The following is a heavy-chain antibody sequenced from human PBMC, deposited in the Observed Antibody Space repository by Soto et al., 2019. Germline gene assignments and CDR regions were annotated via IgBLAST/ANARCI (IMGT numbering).Heavy chain of an antibody. Sequence: GGSLRLSCAASGFTFSSYGMHWVRQAPGKGLEWVAVISYDGSNKYYADSVKGRFTISRDNSKNTLYLQMNSLRAEDTALYYCARDTSGYYDPIYYFDYWGQGTLVTVSS. D-gene: IGHD3-22*01. CDR3: ARDTSGYYDPIYYFDY. V-gene: IGHV3-30*03. CDR2: ISYDGSNK. CDR1: GFTFSSYG. J-gene: IGHJ4*02.